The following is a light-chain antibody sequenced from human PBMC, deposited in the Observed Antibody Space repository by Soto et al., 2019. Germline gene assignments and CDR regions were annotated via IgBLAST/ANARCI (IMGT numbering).Light chain of an antibody. J-gene: IGLJ3*02. CDR3: NSYTTGTTK. V-gene: IGLV2-14*01. CDR2: EVS. CDR1: SSDADTYKY. Sequence: QSALTQPASVSGSPGQSITISCTGTSSDADTYKYVSWYQQHPGKAPKLIIYEVSNRPPGVSNRFSGSKSGNTASLTISGLQAEDEADYYCNSYTTGTTKFGGGTKVTVL.